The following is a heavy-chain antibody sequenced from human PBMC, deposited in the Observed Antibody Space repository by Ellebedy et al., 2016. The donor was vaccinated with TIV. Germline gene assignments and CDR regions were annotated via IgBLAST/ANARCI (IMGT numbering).Heavy chain of an antibody. CDR1: GFTFSSYD. D-gene: IGHD3-3*01. CDR2: ISYDANNK. Sequence: GESLKISCAASGFTFSSYDMHWVRQAPGKGLEWVALISYDANNKYYADSVKGRFTISRDNSKSTLDLQMNSLRAEDTAVYYCAKGGSKSGYSFDLWGRGTLVTVSS. V-gene: IGHV3-30*18. J-gene: IGHJ2*01. CDR3: AKGGSKSGYSFDL.